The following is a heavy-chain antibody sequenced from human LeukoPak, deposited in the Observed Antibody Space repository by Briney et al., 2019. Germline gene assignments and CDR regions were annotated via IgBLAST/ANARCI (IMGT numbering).Heavy chain of an antibody. CDR2: ISSSSSYI. CDR1: GFTFSSYS. Sequence: PGGSLRLSCAASGFTFSSYSMNWVRQAPGKGLEWVSSISSSSSYIYYADSVKGRFTISRDNAKNSLYLQMNSLRAEDTAVYYCAREDVSSGWYSPGYYGMDVWGQGTTVTVSS. CDR3: AREDVSSGWYSPGYYGMDV. D-gene: IGHD6-19*01. J-gene: IGHJ6*02. V-gene: IGHV3-21*01.